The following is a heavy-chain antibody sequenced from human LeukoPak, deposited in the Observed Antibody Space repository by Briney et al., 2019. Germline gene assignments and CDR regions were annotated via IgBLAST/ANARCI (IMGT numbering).Heavy chain of an antibody. D-gene: IGHD6-13*01. CDR3: ARDFSSIAAAGTGGDY. CDR1: GFTFSDYY. V-gene: IGHV3-11*05. CDR2: ISSSSSYT. J-gene: IGHJ4*02. Sequence: GGSLRLSCAASGFTFSDYYMSWIRQAPGKGLEWVSYISSSSSYTNYADSVKGRFTISRDNAKNSLYLKMNSLRAEDTAVYYCARDFSSIAAAGTGGDYWGQGTLVTVSS.